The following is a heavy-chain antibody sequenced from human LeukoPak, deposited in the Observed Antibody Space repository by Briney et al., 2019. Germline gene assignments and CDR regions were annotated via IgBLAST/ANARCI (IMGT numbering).Heavy chain of an antibody. V-gene: IGHV4-34*01. J-gene: IGHJ3*02. CDR3: ARDSVTNPTDAFDI. D-gene: IGHD4-17*01. Sequence: SETLSLTCAVYGGSFSGYYWSWIRQPPGKGLEWIGEINHSGSTNYNPSLKSRVTISVDTSKNQFSLKLSSVTAADTAVHYCARDSVTNPTDAFDIWGQGTMVTVSS. CDR2: INHSGST. CDR1: GGSFSGYY.